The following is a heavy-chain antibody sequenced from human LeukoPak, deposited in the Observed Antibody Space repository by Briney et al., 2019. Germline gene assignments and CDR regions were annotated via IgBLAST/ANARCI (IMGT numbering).Heavy chain of an antibody. J-gene: IGHJ4*02. CDR1: NLIFSAYV. CDR3: AAPLYYYDSSGYYYRSVGGYFDY. CDR2: ISGSGGST. D-gene: IGHD3-22*01. V-gene: IGHV3-23*01. Sequence: PGGSLRLSCAASNLIFSAYVMNWVRQAPGKGLEWVSAISGSGGSTYYADSVKGRFTISRDNSKNTLYLQMNSLRAEDTAVYYCAAPLYYYDSSGYYYRSVGGYFDYWGQGTLVTVSS.